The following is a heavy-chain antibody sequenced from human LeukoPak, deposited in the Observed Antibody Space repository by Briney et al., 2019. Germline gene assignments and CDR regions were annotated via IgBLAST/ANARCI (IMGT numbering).Heavy chain of an antibody. CDR1: GFTFSSYA. D-gene: IGHD6-13*01. CDR3: AKTRYSSSWTQDFDY. Sequence: GGSLRLSCAASGFTFSSYAMSWVRQAPGKGLEWVSAISGSGGSTYYADSVKGRFTISRDNSKNTLYLQMNSLRAEDTAVYYCAKTRYSSSWTQDFDYWGQGTLVTVSS. CDR2: ISGSGGST. J-gene: IGHJ4*02. V-gene: IGHV3-23*01.